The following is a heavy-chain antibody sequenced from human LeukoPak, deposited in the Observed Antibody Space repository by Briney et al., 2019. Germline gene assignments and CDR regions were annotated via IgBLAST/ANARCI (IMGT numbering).Heavy chain of an antibody. D-gene: IGHD5-12*01. CDR2: ISSSSSYI. J-gene: IGHJ4*02. CDR1: GFTFSSYS. CDR3: ARGPSGYHNT. Sequence: GGSLRLPCAASGFTFSSYSMNWVRQAPGKGLEWVSSISSSSSYIYYADSVKGRFTISRDNAKNSLYLQMNSLRAEDTAVYYCARGPSGYHNTGGQGTLVTVSS. V-gene: IGHV3-21*01.